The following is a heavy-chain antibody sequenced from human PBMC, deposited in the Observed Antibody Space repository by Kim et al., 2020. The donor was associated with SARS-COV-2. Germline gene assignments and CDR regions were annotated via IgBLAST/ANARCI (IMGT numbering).Heavy chain of an antibody. J-gene: IGHJ4*02. CDR1: GITVSSSY. CDR2: IYAGGAT. CDR3: VGATGSSYFDY. D-gene: IGHD1-26*01. V-gene: IGHV3-66*01. Sequence: GGSLRLSCATSGITVSSSYMSWVRQAPGKGLEWVSIIYAGGATYYADSVKGRYTISRDNSKNIFYLQMSSLRAEDTAVYYCVGATGSSYFDYWGRGTLVTVSS.